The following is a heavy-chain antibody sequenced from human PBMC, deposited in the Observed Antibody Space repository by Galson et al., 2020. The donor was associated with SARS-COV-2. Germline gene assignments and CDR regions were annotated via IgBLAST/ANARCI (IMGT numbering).Heavy chain of an antibody. CDR2: IYSGGST. V-gene: IGHV3-53*04. CDR3: AREVSSWYGRVGYYGMDV. CDR1: GFTVSSNY. Sequence: TGGSLRLSCAASGFTVSSNYMSWVRQAPGKGLEWVSVIYSGGSTYYADSVKGRLTISRHNSKNTLYLQMNSLRAEDTAVYYCAREVSSWYGRVGYYGMDVWGQGTTVTVSS. D-gene: IGHD6-13*01. J-gene: IGHJ6*02.